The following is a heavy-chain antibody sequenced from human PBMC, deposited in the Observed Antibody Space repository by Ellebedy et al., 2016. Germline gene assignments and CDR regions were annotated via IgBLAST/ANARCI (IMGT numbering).Heavy chain of an antibody. CDR2: THSSGDT. J-gene: IGHJ4*02. CDR3: AREELGYCSGGTCPYYFDN. V-gene: IGHV4-4*07. CDR1: GGSISSYY. D-gene: IGHD2-15*01. Sequence: SETLSLXXSVSGGSISSYYWSWIRQSAEKGLEWIGRTHSSGDTNYNPSLKSRITLSVDTSKNQFSLKVSSVTAADTALYYCAREELGYCSGGTCPYYFDNWGQGTLVTVSS.